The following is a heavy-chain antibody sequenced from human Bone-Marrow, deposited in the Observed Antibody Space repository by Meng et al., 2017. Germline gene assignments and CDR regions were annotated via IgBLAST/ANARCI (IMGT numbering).Heavy chain of an antibody. J-gene: IGHJ6*02. Sequence: SVKVSCKASGGTFSSYAISWVRQAPGQGLEWRGGIIPIFGTANYAQKFQGRVTITADESTSTAYMELSSLRSEDTAVYYRARSTMGYSYGYYYYYGMDVWGQGTTVTVSS. CDR3: ARSTMGYSYGYYYYYGMDV. CDR1: GGTFSSYA. CDR2: IIPIFGTA. D-gene: IGHD5-18*01. V-gene: IGHV1-69*13.